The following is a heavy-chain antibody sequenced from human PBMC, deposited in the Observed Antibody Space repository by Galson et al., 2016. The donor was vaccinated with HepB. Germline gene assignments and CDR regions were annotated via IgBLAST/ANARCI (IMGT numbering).Heavy chain of an antibody. Sequence: SVKVSCKASGYTFTNYGISWVRQAPGHGLEWVGWITTYNGNTNYAQKFQDRVTMTTDTSTSTAYMELRGLISDDTAVYYCARVHFWSGYYLDYWGQGTLVTVSS. D-gene: IGHD3-3*02. V-gene: IGHV1-18*01. CDR2: ITTYNGNT. J-gene: IGHJ4*02. CDR1: GYTFTNYG. CDR3: ARVHFWSGYYLDY.